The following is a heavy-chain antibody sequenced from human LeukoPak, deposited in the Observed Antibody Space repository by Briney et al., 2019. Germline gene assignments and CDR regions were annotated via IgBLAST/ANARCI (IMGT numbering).Heavy chain of an antibody. J-gene: IGHJ4*02. V-gene: IGHV3-43*01. CDR1: GFTFEDYA. CDR2: IRWGGTST. D-gene: IGHD3-22*01. Sequence: GGSLRLSCAGSGFTFEDYAMHWVRQAPRKGLEWVSLIRWGGTSTYHADSVKGRFTISRDNIKKSLYLQMNSLRTEDTALYYCAKAHYYDSSSFDSAFWGTRPLDYWGPGTLVTVSP. CDR3: AKAHYYDSSSFDSAFWGTRPLDY.